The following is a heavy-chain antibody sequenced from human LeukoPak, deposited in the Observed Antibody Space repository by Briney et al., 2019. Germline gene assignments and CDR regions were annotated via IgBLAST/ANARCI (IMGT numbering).Heavy chain of an antibody. V-gene: IGHV4-59*08. CDR3: ARHRGCSGGTCYRHFDP. Sequence: SETLSLTCTVPGGSISGYYWSWIRQPPGKALEWIGYIYSSGSTNYSPSLKSRITISRDTSKNQLSLKLTSVTAADTAVYYCARHRGCSGGTCYRHFDPWGQGTLVTVSS. D-gene: IGHD2-15*01. J-gene: IGHJ5*02. CDR1: GGSISGYY. CDR2: IYSSGST.